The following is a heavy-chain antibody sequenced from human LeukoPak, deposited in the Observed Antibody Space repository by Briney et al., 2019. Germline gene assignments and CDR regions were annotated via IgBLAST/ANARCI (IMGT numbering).Heavy chain of an antibody. CDR2: INLNSGGT. CDR1: GYTFIDYY. D-gene: IGHD3-22*01. V-gene: IGHV1-2*02. CDR3: TRGGDYEGPNYFDY. Sequence: ASVKVSSKASGYTFIDYYMHWVRQAPGHGLEWLGWINLNSGGTHYVQKFQGRVTMTRDTSISTAYMDLSSLRSDDTAVYYCTRGGDYEGPNYFDYWGQGTLVTVSS. J-gene: IGHJ4*02.